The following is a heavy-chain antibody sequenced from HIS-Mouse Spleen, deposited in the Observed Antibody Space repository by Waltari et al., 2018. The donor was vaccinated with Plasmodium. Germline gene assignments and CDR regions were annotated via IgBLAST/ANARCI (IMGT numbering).Heavy chain of an antibody. V-gene: IGHV3-7*01. CDR2: IKQDGSEK. CDR3: ASSWYWYFDL. D-gene: IGHD6-13*01. Sequence: EVQLVESGGGLVQPGGSLSLSCPAPGSPFSSYWMGWVRQAPGKGLEWVANIKQDGSEKYYVDSVKGRFTISRDNAKNSLYLQMNSLRAEDTAVYYCASSWYWYFDLWGRGTLVTVSS. J-gene: IGHJ2*01. CDR1: GSPFSSYW.